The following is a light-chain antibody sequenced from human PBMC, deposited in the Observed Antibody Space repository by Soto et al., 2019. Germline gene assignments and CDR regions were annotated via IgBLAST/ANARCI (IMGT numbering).Light chain of an antibody. Sequence: DIQMTQSPSSLSASVGDRVTITCQASQDISNYLNWYQQKPGKAPKLLIYDASNLETGIPSRFSGSGAGTDFTINISSSQPEDIAKYYCQQYDNIPWLTFGGGTKVEIK. CDR2: DAS. V-gene: IGKV1-33*01. J-gene: IGKJ4*01. CDR1: QDISNY. CDR3: QQYDNIPWLT.